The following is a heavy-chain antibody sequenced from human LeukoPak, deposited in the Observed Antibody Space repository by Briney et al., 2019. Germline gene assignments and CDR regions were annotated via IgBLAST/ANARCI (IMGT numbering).Heavy chain of an antibody. Sequence: PSETLSLTCTVSGGSISSSSYYWGWIRQPPGKGLEWIGSIYYSGSTYYNPSLKSRVTISVDTSKNQFSLKLSSVTAADTAVYYCARTSSSGLVGGFYFDYWGQGTLVTVSS. J-gene: IGHJ4*02. D-gene: IGHD6-19*01. V-gene: IGHV4-39*07. CDR2: IYYSGST. CDR3: ARTSSSGLVGGFYFDY. CDR1: GGSISSSSYY.